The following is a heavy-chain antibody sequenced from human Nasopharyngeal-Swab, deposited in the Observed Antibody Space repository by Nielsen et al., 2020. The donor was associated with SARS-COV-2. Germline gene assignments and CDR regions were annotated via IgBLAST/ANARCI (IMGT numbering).Heavy chain of an antibody. CDR3: ARDSGSYGLDY. D-gene: IGHD1-26*01. J-gene: IGHJ4*02. CDR1: GYTFTSYY. Sequence: ASVTVSCKASGYTFTSYYMHWVRQAPGQGLEWMGIINPSGGSTSYAQKFQGRVTMTRDTSTSTVYMELSSLRSEDTAVYYCARDSGSYGLDYWGQGTLVTVSS. V-gene: IGHV1-46*01. CDR2: INPSGGST.